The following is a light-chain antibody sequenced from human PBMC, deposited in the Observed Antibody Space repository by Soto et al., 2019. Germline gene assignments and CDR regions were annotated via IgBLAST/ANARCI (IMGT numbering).Light chain of an antibody. CDR3: QQYNYYST. Sequence: DIQMTQSPSTLSSSVGDRVTITCRASQSLNGRLAWYQQRPGQAPNLLIYDVSTLETGVPSRFSGTGSETEFTLTISVLQPDDCATYYCQQYNYYSTFGPETKVDIK. J-gene: IGKJ1*01. CDR1: QSLNGR. CDR2: DVS. V-gene: IGKV1-5*01.